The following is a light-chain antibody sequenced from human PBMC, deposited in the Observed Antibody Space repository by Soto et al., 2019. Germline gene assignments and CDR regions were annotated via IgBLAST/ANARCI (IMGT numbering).Light chain of an antibody. J-gene: IGKJ2*01. V-gene: IGKV1-6*01. CDR1: QGIRNG. CDR2: AAS. Sequence: AIQMTQSPSSLSASVGDRVTITCRASQGIRNGLGWYQQKPGKAPKLLIYAASSLQSGVPSRFSGSGSGTDFTLTISSLQPEDFSTYYCHQYNDWPPYTFGQGTKVDI. CDR3: HQYNDWPPYT.